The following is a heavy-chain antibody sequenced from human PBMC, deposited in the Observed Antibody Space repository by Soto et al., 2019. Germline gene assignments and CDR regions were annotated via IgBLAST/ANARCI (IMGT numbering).Heavy chain of an antibody. CDR1: GFTFSNYA. V-gene: IGHV3-30-3*01. CDR3: ARDRDKILTGYHDY. Sequence: QVQLVESGGGVVQPGRSLRVSCAASGFTFSNYAMHWVRRAPGKGLEWVAITSSDGSEKDYADSVKGRFTISRDNSKNTINLQMNSRRAEDTAVYYCARDRDKILTGYHDYWGQGTLVTVSS. CDR2: TSSDGSEK. J-gene: IGHJ4*02. D-gene: IGHD3-9*01.